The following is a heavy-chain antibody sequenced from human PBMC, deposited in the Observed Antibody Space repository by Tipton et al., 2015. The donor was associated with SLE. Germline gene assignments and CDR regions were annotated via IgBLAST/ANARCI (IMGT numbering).Heavy chain of an antibody. CDR3: AREGGSSGFSYYFDY. D-gene: IGHD6-19*01. J-gene: IGHJ4*02. CDR1: GFTFSSYA. V-gene: IGHV4-34*01. Sequence: LRLSCAASGFTFSSYAMSWVRQAPGKGLEWIGEINHSGSTNYNPSLKSRVTISVDTSKNQFSLKLSSVTAADTAVYYCAREGGSSGFSYYFDYWGQGTLVTVSS. CDR2: INHSGST.